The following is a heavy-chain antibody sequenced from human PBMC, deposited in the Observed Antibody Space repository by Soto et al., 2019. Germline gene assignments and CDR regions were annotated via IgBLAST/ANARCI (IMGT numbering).Heavy chain of an antibody. D-gene: IGHD6-13*01. CDR3: ATPRAAPGHDAFDI. V-gene: IGHV1-69*01. Sequence: QVQLVQSGAEVKKPGSSVKVSCKASGGTFSKFAVNWVRQAPGQGLEWMGGIVPFFGTAHYAQRFQGRVTITADESTSTVYMDLSSLRSEDTAVYYCATPRAAPGHDAFDIWGQGTLVTVSS. J-gene: IGHJ3*02. CDR2: IVPFFGTA. CDR1: GGTFSKFA.